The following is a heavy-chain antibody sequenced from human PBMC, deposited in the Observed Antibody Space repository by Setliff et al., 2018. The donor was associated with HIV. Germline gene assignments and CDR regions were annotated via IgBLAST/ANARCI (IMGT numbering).Heavy chain of an antibody. CDR2: IDNSGNT. CDR3: TGPAMAAAGPLEYYYYYGMDV. Sequence: SETLSLTCAVSGVSISAYFWSWIRQSPEKGLEWIGYIDNSGNTNYSPSLKSRVTISLDTSKSQFSLNLNSVTAADAAVYYCTGPAMAAAGPLEYYYYYGMDVWGQGTTVTVSS. CDR1: GVSISAYF. J-gene: IGHJ6*02. D-gene: IGHD6-13*01. V-gene: IGHV4-4*08.